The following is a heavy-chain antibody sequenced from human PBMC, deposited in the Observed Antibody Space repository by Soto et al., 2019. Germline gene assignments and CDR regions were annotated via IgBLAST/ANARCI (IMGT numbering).Heavy chain of an antibody. CDR3: VHKGWGDRILDY. V-gene: IGHV2-5*02. CDR2: IYWDDTE. D-gene: IGHD3-16*01. J-gene: IGHJ4*02. Sequence: QITLKESGPMLVKPTQTLTLTCTFSGFSLSTSGVGVGWIRQPPGKALEWLALIYWDDTEHYSPSLESRLTITKDTSKNQVVLTMTNMHPVDTATYYCVHKGWGDRILDYWGQGTLLTVSS. CDR1: GFSLSTSGVG.